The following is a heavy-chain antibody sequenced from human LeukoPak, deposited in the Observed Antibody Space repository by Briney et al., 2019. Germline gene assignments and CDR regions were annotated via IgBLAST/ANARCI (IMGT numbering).Heavy chain of an antibody. CDR2: ISSSSSYI. D-gene: IGHD2-2*02. CDR1: GFTFSSYS. J-gene: IGHJ3*02. V-gene: IGHV3-21*04. Sequence: GGSLRLSCAASGFTFSSYSMNWVRQAPGKGLEWVSSISSSSSYIYYADSVKGRFTISRDNAKNSLYLQMNSLRGEDTAVFYCAKDRAHQLLYRDAFDIWGQGTMVTVSS. CDR3: AKDRAHQLLYRDAFDI.